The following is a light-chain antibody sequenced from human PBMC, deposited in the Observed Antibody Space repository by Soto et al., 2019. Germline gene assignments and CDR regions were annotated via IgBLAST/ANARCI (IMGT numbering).Light chain of an antibody. Sequence: EIVMTQSPATLSVSPGERATLSCRASQSISNNVAWYQQKPGQAPRLLIYAASTRAIAIPARFSGSGSGTEFTLTISSLQSEDIALYYCEQYNNCPWTFGQGTKVEIK. CDR3: EQYNNCPWT. V-gene: IGKV3-15*01. CDR2: AAS. J-gene: IGKJ1*01. CDR1: QSISNN.